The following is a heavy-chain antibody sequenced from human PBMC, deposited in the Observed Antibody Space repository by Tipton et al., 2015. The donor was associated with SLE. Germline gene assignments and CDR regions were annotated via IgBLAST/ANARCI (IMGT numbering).Heavy chain of an antibody. Sequence: TLSLTCTVSGGSITNHYWNWIRQPPGKGLEWIGYIHYSGTTHDNPSLNSLVTLSLDTSKNRVSLRLTSVTAADTAVYYCARGNLEGHYYGMDVWGQGTTVTVSS. V-gene: IGHV4-59*11. CDR1: GGSITNHY. CDR2: IHYSGTT. D-gene: IGHD1-1*01. J-gene: IGHJ6*02. CDR3: ARGNLEGHYYGMDV.